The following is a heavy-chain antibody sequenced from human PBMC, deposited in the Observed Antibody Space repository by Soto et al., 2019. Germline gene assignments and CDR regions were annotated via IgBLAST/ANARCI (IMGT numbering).Heavy chain of an antibody. CDR3: AHHTITPATNWFDP. Sequence: SGPTLVNPTQTLTLTCTFSGFSLTTSGVGVGWIRQPPGKALEWLALIYWNDDKRYSPSLRGRLTITKDTSKNQVVLAMTNMDPVDTATYYCAHHTITPATNWFDPWGLGTLVTVS. D-gene: IGHD2-2*01. CDR1: GFSLTTSGVG. J-gene: IGHJ5*02. V-gene: IGHV2-5*01. CDR2: IYWNDDK.